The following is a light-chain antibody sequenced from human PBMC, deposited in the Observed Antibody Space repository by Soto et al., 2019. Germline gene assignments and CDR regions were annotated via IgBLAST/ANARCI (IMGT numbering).Light chain of an antibody. J-gene: IGLJ1*01. V-gene: IGLV2-23*01. CDR2: EGT. Sequence: QSVLAQPGSVSGSPGQSITISCTGTSXDVGSYNLVSWFQQLPGKVPKLIIYEGTKRPSGVSDRFSGSKSGYTASLTISGLQAEDAADYYCFSYAGNSVYVFGTGTKVTLL. CDR3: FSYAGNSVYV. CDR1: SXDVGSYNL.